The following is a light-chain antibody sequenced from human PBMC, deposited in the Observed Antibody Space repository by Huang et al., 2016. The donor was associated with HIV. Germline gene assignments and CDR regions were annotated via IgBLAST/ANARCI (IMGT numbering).Light chain of an antibody. CDR2: GAS. Sequence: EIVLTQSPGTLSLSPGERATLSCRASQSVSSNYLAWYQRKPGQAPRRLIYGASSRATGIPDRFSGSGSETDFTLTISRLEPEDFAVYYCQQSGSSPLTFGGGTKVEIK. V-gene: IGKV3-20*01. CDR1: QSVSSNY. J-gene: IGKJ4*01. CDR3: QQSGSSPLT.